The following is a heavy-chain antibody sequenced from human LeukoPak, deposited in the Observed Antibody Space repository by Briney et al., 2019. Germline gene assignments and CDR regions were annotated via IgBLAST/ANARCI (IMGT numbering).Heavy chain of an antibody. V-gene: IGHV3-48*02. J-gene: IGHJ5*01. CDR3: ARGVLYNWFDS. CDR2: IMSSSSNI. Sequence: GGSLRLSCAASGFTFSSYSMNWVRQAPGKWLEWVSYIMSSSSNIYYADSVKGRFTIYRDNAKNSLYLPMNRLTDEDTAVYYCARGVLYNWFDSWGQGTLVTVSS. CDR1: GFTFSSYS. D-gene: IGHD2/OR15-2a*01.